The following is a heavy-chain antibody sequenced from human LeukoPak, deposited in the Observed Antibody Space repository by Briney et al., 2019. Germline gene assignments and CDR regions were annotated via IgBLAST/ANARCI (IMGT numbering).Heavy chain of an antibody. CDR3: ARDTDSYQI. V-gene: IGHV1-18*01. J-gene: IGHJ4*02. D-gene: IGHD2-2*01. Sequence: ASVKVSCKASGGTYSSYAISWVRQAPGQGLEWMGWISAYNGNTNYAQKLQGRVTMTTDTSTSTAYMELRSLRSDDTAVYYCARDTDSYQIWGQGTLVTVSS. CDR2: ISAYNGNT. CDR1: GGTYSSYA.